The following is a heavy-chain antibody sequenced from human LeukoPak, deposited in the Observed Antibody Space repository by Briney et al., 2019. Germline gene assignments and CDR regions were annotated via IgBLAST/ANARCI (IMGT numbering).Heavy chain of an antibody. CDR2: IYTSGST. Sequence: SETLSLTCNVSGGSISSYYWSWIRQPAGKGLEWIGRIYTSGSTNYNPSLKSRLTMSVDTSKNQSSLKLSSVTAADTAVYYCASFSSGWGTFDYWGQGTLVTVSS. J-gene: IGHJ4*02. D-gene: IGHD6-19*01. CDR1: GGSISSYY. V-gene: IGHV4-4*07. CDR3: ASFSSGWGTFDY.